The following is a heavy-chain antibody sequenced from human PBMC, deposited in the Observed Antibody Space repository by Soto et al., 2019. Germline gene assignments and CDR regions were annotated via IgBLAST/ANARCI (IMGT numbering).Heavy chain of an antibody. D-gene: IGHD6-19*01. V-gene: IGHV4-34*01. J-gene: IGHJ4*02. CDR2: INHRGGT. CDR1: GGPCSGYY. CDR3: PRGRRRGRSSGCSH. Sequence: FSGYGGPCSGYYGSWIRQTPGKGVEWVGEINHRGGTNYKPSLKSRVTISVDTSKNQFSLNLNSVTAAGKTVFCSPRGRRRGRSSGCSHWRRATLVT.